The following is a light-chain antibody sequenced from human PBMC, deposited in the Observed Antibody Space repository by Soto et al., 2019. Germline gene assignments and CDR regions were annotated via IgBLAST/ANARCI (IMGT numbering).Light chain of an antibody. CDR2: AAS. V-gene: IGKV3-15*01. Sequence: DIVMTKSPATLSVSPGERAILSCRASQSISINLAWYQQKPGQAPRLLIYAASNRATGVPARFSGSWSGTEFTLTISSLQSEDFAVYYCQQYNNWITFGQGTRLEIK. CDR3: QQYNNWIT. CDR1: QSISIN. J-gene: IGKJ5*01.